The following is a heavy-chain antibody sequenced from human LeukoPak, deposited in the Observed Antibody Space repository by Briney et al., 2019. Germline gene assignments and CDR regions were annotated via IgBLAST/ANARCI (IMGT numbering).Heavy chain of an antibody. D-gene: IGHD1-26*01. CDR2: ISAYNGNT. CDR3: ARVRSSGSYHDY. J-gene: IGHJ4*02. CDR1: GYTFTSYG. Sequence: ASVKVSCKASGYTFTSYGISWVRQAPGQGLEWMGWISAYNGNTNYAQKLQGRVTMTRDTSISTAYMELSRLRSDDTAVYYCARVRSSGSYHDYWGQGTLVTVSS. V-gene: IGHV1-18*01.